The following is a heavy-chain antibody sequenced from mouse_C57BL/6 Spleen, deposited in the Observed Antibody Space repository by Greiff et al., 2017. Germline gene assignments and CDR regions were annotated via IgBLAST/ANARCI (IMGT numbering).Heavy chain of an antibody. CDR2: IDPSDSYT. J-gene: IGHJ4*01. Sequence: QVQLQQPGAELVMPGASVKLSCKASGYTFTSYWMHWVKQRPGQGLEWIGEIDPSDSYTNYNQKFKGKSTLTVDKSSSTAYMQLSSLTSEDSAVYYCARAGTVVATYYAMDYWGQGTSVTVSS. D-gene: IGHD1-1*01. CDR3: ARAGTVVATYYAMDY. CDR1: GYTFTSYW. V-gene: IGHV1-69*01.